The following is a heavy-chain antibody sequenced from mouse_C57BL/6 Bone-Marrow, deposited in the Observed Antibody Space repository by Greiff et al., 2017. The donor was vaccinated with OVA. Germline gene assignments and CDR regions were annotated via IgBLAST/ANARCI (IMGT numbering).Heavy chain of an antibody. CDR1: GYTFTDYY. CDR2: INPNNGGT. J-gene: IGHJ4*01. V-gene: IGHV1-26*01. D-gene: IGHD2-1*01. CDR3: AREGSTDDPYYYAMDY. Sequence: EVQLQQSGPELVKPGASVKISCKASGYTFTDYYMNWVKQSHGKSLEWIGDINPNNGGTSYNQKFKGKATLTVDKSSSTAYMELRSLTSEDSAVYYCAREGSTDDPYYYAMDYWGQGTSVTVSS.